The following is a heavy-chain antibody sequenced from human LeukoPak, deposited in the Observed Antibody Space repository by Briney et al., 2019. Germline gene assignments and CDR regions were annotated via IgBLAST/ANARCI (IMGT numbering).Heavy chain of an antibody. CDR3: ARDSGGSGSPFDY. CDR2: IYYSGST. CDR1: GGSISSYY. J-gene: IGHJ4*02. V-gene: IGHV4-59*12. Sequence: PSETLSLTCTVSGGSISSYYWSWIRQPPGKGLEWIGYIYYSGSTNYNPSLKSRVTISVDTSKNQFSLKLSSVTAADTAVYYCARDSGGSGSPFDYWGQGTLVTVSS. D-gene: IGHD3-10*01.